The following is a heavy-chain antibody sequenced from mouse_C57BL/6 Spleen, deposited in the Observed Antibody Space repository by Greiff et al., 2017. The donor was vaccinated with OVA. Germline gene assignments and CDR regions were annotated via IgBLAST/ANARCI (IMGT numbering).Heavy chain of an antibody. V-gene: IGHV1-52*01. CDR1: GYTFTSYW. D-gene: IGHD1-1*01. J-gene: IGHJ1*03. CDR2: IDPSDSET. CDR3: ASYYYGSSYWYFDV. Sequence: QVQLKQPGAELVRPGSSVKLSCKASGYTFTSYWKHWVKQRPIQGLEWIGNIDPSDSETHYNQKFKDKATLTVDKSSSTAYMQLSSLTSEDSAVYYCASYYYGSSYWYFDVWGTGTTVTVSS.